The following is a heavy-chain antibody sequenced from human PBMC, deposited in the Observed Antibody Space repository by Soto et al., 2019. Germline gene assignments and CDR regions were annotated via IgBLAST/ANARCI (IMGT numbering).Heavy chain of an antibody. D-gene: IGHD4-17*01. CDR3: ARGNYGDRNWFDP. CDR1: GFTFSDHY. Sequence: EVQLVESGGGLVQPGGSLRLSCAASGFTFSDHYMDWVRQAPGKGLEWVGRTRNKANSYTTEYAASVKGRFTISRDDSKNSLYLQMNSLKTEDTAVYYCARGNYGDRNWFDPWGQGTLVTVSS. V-gene: IGHV3-72*01. CDR2: TRNKANSYTT. J-gene: IGHJ5*02.